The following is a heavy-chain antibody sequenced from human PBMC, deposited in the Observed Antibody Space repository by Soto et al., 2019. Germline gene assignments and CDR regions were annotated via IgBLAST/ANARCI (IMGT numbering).Heavy chain of an antibody. Sequence: SETLSLTCTVSGGSVSSYYWSWIRQPPGKGLEWIGYIYYSGSTNYNPSLKSRVTISVDTSKNQFSLKLSSVTAADTAVYYCARSHIVVVVAATLDYYMDVWGKGTTVTVSS. V-gene: IGHV4-59*02. D-gene: IGHD2-15*01. CDR2: IYYSGST. CDR1: GGSVSSYY. J-gene: IGHJ6*03. CDR3: ARSHIVVVVAATLDYYMDV.